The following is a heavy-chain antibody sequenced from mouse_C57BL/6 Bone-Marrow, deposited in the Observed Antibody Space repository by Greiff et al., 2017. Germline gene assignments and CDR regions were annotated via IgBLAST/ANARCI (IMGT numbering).Heavy chain of an antibody. CDR2: IHPNSGST. CDR3: AREEIYYYGSSYDWYVDV. Sequence: QVQLQQPGAELVKPGASVKLSCKASGYTFTSYWMHWVKQRPGQGLEWIGMIHPNSGSTNYNEKFKSKATLTVDKSSSTAYMQLSRLTSEDSAVYYCAREEIYYYGSSYDWYVDVWGTGTTVTVSS. J-gene: IGHJ1*03. V-gene: IGHV1-64*01. D-gene: IGHD1-1*01. CDR1: GYTFTSYW.